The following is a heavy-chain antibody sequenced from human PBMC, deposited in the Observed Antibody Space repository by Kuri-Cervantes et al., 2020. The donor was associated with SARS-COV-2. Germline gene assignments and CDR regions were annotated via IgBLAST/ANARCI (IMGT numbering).Heavy chain of an antibody. Sequence: ASVKVSCKASGYTFTGYYIHWVRQAPGQGLEWMGWINPNTGGPNYAQKFQGRVTMTTDTSTSTAYMELRSLRSDDTAVYYCARDVAPTILWFGEFPPSGDYWGQGTLVTVSS. V-gene: IGHV1-2*02. J-gene: IGHJ4*02. CDR2: INPNTGGP. D-gene: IGHD3-10*01. CDR1: GYTFTGYY. CDR3: ARDVAPTILWFGEFPPSGDY.